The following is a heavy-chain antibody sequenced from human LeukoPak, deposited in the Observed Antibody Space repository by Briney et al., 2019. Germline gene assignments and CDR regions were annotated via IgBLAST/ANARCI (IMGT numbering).Heavy chain of an antibody. CDR1: GGSISSYY. V-gene: IGHV4-59*08. CDR2: IYYCGSN. J-gene: IGHJ4*02. CDR3: ARHRSSESTRYSASFDY. Sequence: KPSETLSLTCTVSGGSISSYYWSWIRQPPGKGLEWIGYIYYCGSNKLHTSLKSRVPISVDTSKNQFSLKLSSVTAADTAVYYCARHRSSESTRYSASFDYWGQGTLVTVSS. D-gene: IGHD1-14*01.